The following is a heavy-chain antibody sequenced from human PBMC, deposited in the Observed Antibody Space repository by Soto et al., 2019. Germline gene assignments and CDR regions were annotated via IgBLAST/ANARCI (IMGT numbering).Heavy chain of an antibody. J-gene: IGHJ5*02. CDR2: IIPMFGTT. CDR1: GGTFSSYA. Sequence: QVQLVQSGAEVKKPGSSVKVSCTSSGGTFSSYAISWVRQAPGQGLEWMGGIIPMFGTTKYAQKFQGRLTITADESTSTAYMELSSLRSGDTAVYYCARGVVVVPTSQLGWFDPWGQGTLVTVSS. CDR3: ARGVVVVPTSQLGWFDP. D-gene: IGHD2-15*01. V-gene: IGHV1-69*01.